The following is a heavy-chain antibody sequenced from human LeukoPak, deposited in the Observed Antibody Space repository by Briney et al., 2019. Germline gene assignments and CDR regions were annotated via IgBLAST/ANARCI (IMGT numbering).Heavy chain of an antibody. CDR3: ARVEDGYNWGYYYYYYGMDV. D-gene: IGHD5-24*01. CDR1: GFTFSSYW. Sequence: GGSLRLSCAASGFTFSSYWMHWVRQPPGRGLVWVSRINSDGSSTSYADSVKGRFTISRDNAKNTLYLQMNSLRAEDTAVYYCARVEDGYNWGYYYYYYGMDVWGQGTTVTVSS. J-gene: IGHJ6*02. CDR2: INSDGSST. V-gene: IGHV3-74*01.